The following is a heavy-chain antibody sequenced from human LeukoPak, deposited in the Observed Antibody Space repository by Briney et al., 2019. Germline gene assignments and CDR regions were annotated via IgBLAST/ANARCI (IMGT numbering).Heavy chain of an antibody. Sequence: PGRSLRLSCAASGFTFSSYAMHWVRQAPGKGLEWVAVISYDGSNKYYADSVKGRFTISRDNSKNTLYLQMNSLRAEDTAVYYCCREVRYFDYWGQGTLVTVSS. CDR3: CREVRYFDY. CDR1: GFTFSSYA. D-gene: IGHD3-9*01. J-gene: IGHJ4*02. V-gene: IGHV3-30-3*01. CDR2: ISYDGSNK.